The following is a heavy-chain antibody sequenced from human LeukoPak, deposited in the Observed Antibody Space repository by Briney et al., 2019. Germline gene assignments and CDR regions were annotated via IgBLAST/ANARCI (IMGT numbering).Heavy chain of an antibody. CDR2: IYYSGST. J-gene: IGHJ3*02. CDR3: TRGAGSTTSNDAFDI. CDR1: GGSISSGSYY. Sequence: SETLSLTCTVSGGSISSGSYYWGWIRQPPGKGLEWIGSIYYSGSTYYKPSLKSRVTISLDTSKNQFSLKLSSVTAADTAVYYCTRGAGSTTSNDAFDIWGQGTMVTVSS. D-gene: IGHD1-1*01. V-gene: IGHV4-39*07.